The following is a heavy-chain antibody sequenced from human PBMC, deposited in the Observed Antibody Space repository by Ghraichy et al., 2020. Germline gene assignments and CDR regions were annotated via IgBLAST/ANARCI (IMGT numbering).Heavy chain of an antibody. CDR1: GFTFSSYW. V-gene: IGHV3-7*01. Sequence: GSLNISCAASGFTFSSYWMSWVRQAPGKGLEWVGNIKQDGSEQYYADSVKGRFTISRDNAKNSLYLQMNSLGVEDTAVYYCARVTYYFVSGTYNFGMDVWGQGTTVTVSS. J-gene: IGHJ6*02. CDR2: IKQDGSEQ. D-gene: IGHD3-10*01. CDR3: ARVTYYFVSGTYNFGMDV.